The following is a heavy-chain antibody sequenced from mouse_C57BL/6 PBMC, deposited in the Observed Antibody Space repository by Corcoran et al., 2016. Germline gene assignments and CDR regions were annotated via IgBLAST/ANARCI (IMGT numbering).Heavy chain of an antibody. V-gene: IGHV1-63*01. CDR2: IYPGGGYT. CDR3: ARSCLDGYDEDWYFDV. J-gene: IGHJ1*03. Sequence: QVQLQQSGAELVRPGTSVKMSCKASGYTFTNYWIGWAKQRPGHGLEWIGDIYPGGGYTNYNEKFKGKATLTADKSSSTAYMQFSSLTSEDSAIYYCARSCLDGYDEDWYFDVWGTGTTVTVSS. CDR1: GYTFTNYW. D-gene: IGHD2-2*01.